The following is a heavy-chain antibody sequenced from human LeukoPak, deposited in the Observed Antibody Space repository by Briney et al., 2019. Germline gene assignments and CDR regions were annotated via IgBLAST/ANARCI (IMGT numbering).Heavy chain of an antibody. J-gene: IGHJ4*02. D-gene: IGHD6-25*01. V-gene: IGHV3-23*01. Sequence: GGSLRLSCVASGFTFSNYAKSWVRQAPGKGLEWVSGITGSGGSTYYADSVKGRLTISRDNSKSTLYLQMNSLRDDDTAVYYCAKKRVDDRPPLHWGQGTLVTVSS. CDR3: AKKRVDDRPPLH. CDR1: GFTFSNYA. CDR2: ITGSGGST.